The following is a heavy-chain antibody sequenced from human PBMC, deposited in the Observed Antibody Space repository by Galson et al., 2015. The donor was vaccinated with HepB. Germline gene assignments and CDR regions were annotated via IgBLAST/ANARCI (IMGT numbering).Heavy chain of an antibody. D-gene: IGHD6-13*01. CDR3: ARDARDRIAAAGPYWYFDL. CDR1: GGSISSYY. Sequence: ETLSLTCTVSGGSISSYYWSWIRQPAGKGLEWIGRIYTSGSTNYNPSLKSRVTMSVDTSKNQFSLKLSSVTAADTAVYYCARDARDRIAAAGPYWYFDLWGRGTLVTVSS. J-gene: IGHJ2*01. CDR2: IYTSGST. V-gene: IGHV4-4*07.